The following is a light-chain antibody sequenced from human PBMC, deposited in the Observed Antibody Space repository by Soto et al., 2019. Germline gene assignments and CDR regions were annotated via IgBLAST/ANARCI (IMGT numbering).Light chain of an antibody. CDR3: QQSYSSPRT. V-gene: IGKV1-39*01. CDR1: QSIATY. Sequence: DIQLTQSPSSLSASAGDRVSISCRASQSIATYLTWYQQKPGKAPKVLIYATSTLQSGVPSRFSGSGSGIDFTLTISALQPDDFAIYYCQQSYSSPRTFGQGTKVDIK. CDR2: ATS. J-gene: IGKJ1*01.